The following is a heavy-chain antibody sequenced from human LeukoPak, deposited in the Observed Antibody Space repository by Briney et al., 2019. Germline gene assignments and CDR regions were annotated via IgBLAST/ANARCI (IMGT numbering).Heavy chain of an antibody. CDR3: ARLDTAVYAFDI. Sequence: ASVKVFCKASGYTFTGYYMHWVRQAPGQGLEWMGWINPNSGGTNYAQKFQGRVTMTRDTSISTAYMELSRLRSDDTAVYYCARLDTAVYAFDIWGQGTMVTVSS. D-gene: IGHD5-18*01. V-gene: IGHV1-2*02. CDR2: INPNSGGT. J-gene: IGHJ3*02. CDR1: GYTFTGYY.